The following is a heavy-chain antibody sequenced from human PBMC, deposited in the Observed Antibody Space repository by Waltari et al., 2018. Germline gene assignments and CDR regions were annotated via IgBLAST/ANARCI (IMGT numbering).Heavy chain of an antibody. D-gene: IGHD2-2*01. J-gene: IGHJ5*02. CDR2: INPNSGDT. CDR3: ARESAFSTSWYPGFDP. Sequence: QVELEQSGAEVRKPGGSVKVSCKAYGYSLPYYYSHWVRQAPGLGLAWMGRINPNSGDTNSAPKFQGRVTLTRDTSVNTAFLELRSLTSDDTAVYFCARESAFSTSWYPGFDPWGQGTLVTVAS. CDR1: GYSLPYYY. V-gene: IGHV1-2*06.